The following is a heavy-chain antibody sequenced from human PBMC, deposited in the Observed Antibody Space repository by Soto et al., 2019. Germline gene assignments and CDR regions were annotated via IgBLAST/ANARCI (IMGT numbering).Heavy chain of an antibody. V-gene: IGHV3-49*03. CDR3: TSDGSKLYYTNGVCPDAFDI. Sequence: GGSLRLSCTASGFTFGDYAMSWFRQAPGKGMEWVGFIRSKAYGGTTEYAASVKGRFTISRDDSKSIAYLQMNSLKTEDTAVYYCTSDGSKLYYTNGVCPDAFDIWGQGTMVTVSS. J-gene: IGHJ3*02. CDR1: GFTFGDYA. CDR2: IRSKAYGGTT. D-gene: IGHD2-8*01.